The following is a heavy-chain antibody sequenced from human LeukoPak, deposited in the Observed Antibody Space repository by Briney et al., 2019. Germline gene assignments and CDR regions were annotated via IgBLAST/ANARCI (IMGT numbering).Heavy chain of an antibody. V-gene: IGHV3-23*01. D-gene: IGHD5-24*01. CDR2: IGGRGDST. CDR1: GFTFSNYA. CDR3: AKDPVRRDGYQLQFDC. Sequence: PGGSLRLSCAASGFTFSNYAMSWVRQAPGKGLEWVSAIGGRGDSTYYADFVKGRFTISRENSKNTMYLQMSSLRAEDTAVYYCAKDPVRRDGYQLQFDCWGPGNLVNVSS. J-gene: IGHJ4*02.